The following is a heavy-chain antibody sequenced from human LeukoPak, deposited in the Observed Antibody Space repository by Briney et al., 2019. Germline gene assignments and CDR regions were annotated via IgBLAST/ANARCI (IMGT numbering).Heavy chain of an antibody. CDR1: GFSLSTSGMC. V-gene: IGHV2-70*11. CDR3: ARSPSYSSSFDY. Sequence: SRPTLVNPTQPLTLTCTFSGFSLSTSGMCVSWIRQPPGKALEWLARIDWDDDKYYSTSLKTRLTISKDTSKNQVVLAMTNVDPVDTATYYCARSPSYSSSFDYWGQGTLVTVSS. J-gene: IGHJ4*02. D-gene: IGHD6-13*01. CDR2: IDWDDDK.